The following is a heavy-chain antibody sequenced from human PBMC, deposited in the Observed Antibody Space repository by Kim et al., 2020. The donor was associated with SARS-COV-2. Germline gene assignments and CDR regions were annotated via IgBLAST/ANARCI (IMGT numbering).Heavy chain of an antibody. Sequence: SVKVSCKASGGTFSSYAISWVRQAPGQGLEWMGGIIPIFGTANYAQKFQGRVTITADESTSTAYMELSSLRSEDTAVYYCARDGAVAAAGHAEYFQHWGQGTLVTVSS. CDR3: ARDGAVAAAGHAEYFQH. D-gene: IGHD6-13*01. V-gene: IGHV1-69*13. CDR1: GGTFSSYA. J-gene: IGHJ1*01. CDR2: IIPIFGTA.